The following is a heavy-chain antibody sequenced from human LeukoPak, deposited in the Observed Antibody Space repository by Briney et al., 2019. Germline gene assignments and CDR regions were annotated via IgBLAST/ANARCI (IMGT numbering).Heavy chain of an antibody. CDR3: ARGRGKYSSSWYYIDYYYMDV. D-gene: IGHD6-13*01. CDR1: GGSFSGYY. CDR2: MNHSGST. V-gene: IGHV4-34*01. Sequence: PSETLSLTCAVYGGSFSGYYCGWIRQPPGKGLEWIGEMNHSGSTNYNPSLKSPDTISVDTSKNQFSLKLSSVTAADTAVYYCARGRGKYSSSWYYIDYYYMDVWGKGTTVAVSS. J-gene: IGHJ6*03.